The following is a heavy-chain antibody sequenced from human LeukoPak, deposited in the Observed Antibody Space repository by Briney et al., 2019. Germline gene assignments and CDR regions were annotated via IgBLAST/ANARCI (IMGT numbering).Heavy chain of an antibody. Sequence: SETLSLTCTVSGGSISSYYWSWLRQPPGKGLEWIGYIYYSGSTNYNPSLKSRVTISVDTSKNQFSLKLSSVTAADTAVYYCARVDYAFDPWGQGTLVTVSS. D-gene: IGHD4-17*01. CDR2: IYYSGST. V-gene: IGHV4-59*01. CDR3: ARVDYAFDP. J-gene: IGHJ5*02. CDR1: GGSISSYY.